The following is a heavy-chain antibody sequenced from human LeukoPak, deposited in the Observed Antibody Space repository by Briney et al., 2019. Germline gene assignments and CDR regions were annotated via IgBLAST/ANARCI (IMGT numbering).Heavy chain of an antibody. CDR2: IWYDGSNK. Sequence: GRSLRLSCAASGFTFSSYGMHWVRQAPGKGLEWVAVIWYDGSNKYYADSVKGRFTISRDNSKNTLYLQMNSLRAEDTAVYYCAREGNYYDSSGSYTWFDPWGQGTLVTVSS. CDR1: GFTFSSYG. CDR3: AREGNYYDSSGSYTWFDP. J-gene: IGHJ5*02. V-gene: IGHV3-33*01. D-gene: IGHD3-22*01.